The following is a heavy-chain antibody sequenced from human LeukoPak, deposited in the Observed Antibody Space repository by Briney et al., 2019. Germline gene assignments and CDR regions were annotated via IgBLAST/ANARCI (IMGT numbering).Heavy chain of an antibody. CDR3: ATTRPYGTTWAGAFED. V-gene: IGHV3-23*01. CDR1: GFILSSHG. Sequence: SGGSLRLSCAASGFILSSHGMSWVRQVPGKGLEWVSTVSFRGGTYYTDSVKGRFSTSRDNSKNTLLLQMNSLRVEDTAVYYCATTRPYGTTWAGAFEDWGQGTPVTVSS. D-gene: IGHD5-24*01. J-gene: IGHJ4*01. CDR2: VSFRGGT.